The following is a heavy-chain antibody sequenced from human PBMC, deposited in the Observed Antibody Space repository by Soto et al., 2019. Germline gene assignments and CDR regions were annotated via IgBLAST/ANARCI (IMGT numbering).Heavy chain of an antibody. V-gene: IGHV4-34*01. CDR2: SNQGGTT. D-gene: IGHD6-13*01. CDR1: GGSFSGHY. J-gene: IGHJ4*02. CDR3: ARGVPGYSSSWYAY. Sequence: QVQLQQWGAGLLKPSETLSLTCAVYGGSFSGHYWSWIRQPPGKGLEWIVESNQGGTTNYNPSLKSRVDISVDTSKNQFSLKLSSVTAADTAVYYCARGVPGYSSSWYAYWGQGTLVTFSS.